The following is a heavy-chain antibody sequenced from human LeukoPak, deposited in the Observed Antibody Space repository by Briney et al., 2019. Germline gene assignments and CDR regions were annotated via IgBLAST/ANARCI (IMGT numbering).Heavy chain of an antibody. CDR2: IYYSGST. D-gene: IGHD5-12*01. Sequence: SETLSLTCAVYGGSFSGYYWSWIRQPPGKGLEWIGSIYYSGSTYYNPSLKSRVTISVDTSKNQFSLKLSSVTAADTAVYYCARRDRGYSRYAFDIWGQGTMVTVSS. J-gene: IGHJ3*02. CDR1: GGSFSGYY. V-gene: IGHV4-34*01. CDR3: ARRDRGYSRYAFDI.